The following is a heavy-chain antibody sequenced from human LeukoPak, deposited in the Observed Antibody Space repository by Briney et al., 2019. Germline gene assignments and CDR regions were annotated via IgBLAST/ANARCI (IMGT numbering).Heavy chain of an antibody. CDR3: ARRVYDYDSGSYYTYFDY. D-gene: IGHD3-10*01. CDR1: GGSISSSSYY. CDR2: IYYSGST. J-gene: IGHJ4*02. V-gene: IGHV4-39*01. Sequence: PSETLSLTCTVSGGSISSSSYYWGWIRQPPGKGLEWIGSIYYSGSTYYNPSLKSRVTISVDTSKNQFSLKLDSVTAADTAVYYCARRVYDYDSGSYYTYFDYWGLGTLVTASS.